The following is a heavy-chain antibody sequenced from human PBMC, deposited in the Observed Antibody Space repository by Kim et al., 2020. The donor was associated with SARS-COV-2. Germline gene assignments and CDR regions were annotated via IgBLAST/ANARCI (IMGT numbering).Heavy chain of an antibody. D-gene: IGHD3-10*01. CDR2: IYPGDSDT. CDR3: ARRWFGELWRGAFDI. CDR1: GYSFTSYW. Sequence: GESLKISCKGSGYSFTSYWIGWVRQMPGKGLEWMGIIYPGDSDTRYSPSFQGQVTISADKSISTAYLQWSSLKASDTAMYYCARRWFGELWRGAFDIWGQGTMVTVSS. V-gene: IGHV5-51*01. J-gene: IGHJ3*02.